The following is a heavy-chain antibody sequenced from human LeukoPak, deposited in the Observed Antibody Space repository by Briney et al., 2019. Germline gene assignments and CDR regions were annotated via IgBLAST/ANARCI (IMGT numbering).Heavy chain of an antibody. CDR2: IYSGGST. V-gene: IGHV3-66*01. CDR1: GFTFSSNY. CDR3: ASEGGDYYDSSGYYSVY. Sequence: GGSLRLSCAASGFTFSSNYMSWVRQAPGKGLEWVSVIYSGGSTYYADSVKGRFTISRDNSKNTLYLQMNSLRAEDTAVYYCASEGGDYYDSSGYYSVYWGQGTLVTVSS. J-gene: IGHJ4*02. D-gene: IGHD3-22*01.